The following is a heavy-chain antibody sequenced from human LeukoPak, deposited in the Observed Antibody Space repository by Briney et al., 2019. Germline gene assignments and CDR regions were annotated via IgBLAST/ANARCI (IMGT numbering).Heavy chain of an antibody. D-gene: IGHD2-2*01. CDR3: ARLVGVVVPAPYFDY. V-gene: IGHV4-34*01. CDR1: GGSFSDSY. J-gene: IGHJ4*02. Sequence: SETLSLTCAVYGGSFSDSYWSWIRQPPGKGLEWIGEINHSGSTNYNPSLKSRVTISIDTSKNQFSVKLSSVTAADTAVYYCARLVGVVVPAPYFDYWGQGTLVTVSS. CDR2: INHSGST.